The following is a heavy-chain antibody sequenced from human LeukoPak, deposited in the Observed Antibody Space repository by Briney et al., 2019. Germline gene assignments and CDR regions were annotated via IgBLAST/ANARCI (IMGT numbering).Heavy chain of an antibody. Sequence: SETLSLTCTVSGYSISSGYYWGWIRQPPGKGLQWIGSIYHSGSTYYNSSLKSRVTISVDTSKNQFSLKLSSVTAADTAVYYCASETYYYGSGSRYNGVWGKGTTVTVSS. J-gene: IGHJ6*04. CDR1: GYSISSGYY. D-gene: IGHD3-10*01. CDR3: ASETYYYGSGSRYNGV. V-gene: IGHV4-38-2*02. CDR2: IYHSGST.